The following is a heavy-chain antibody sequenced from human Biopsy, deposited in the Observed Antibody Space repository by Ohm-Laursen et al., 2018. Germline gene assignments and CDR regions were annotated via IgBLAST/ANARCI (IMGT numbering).Heavy chain of an antibody. CDR3: ARLEWRDTFFDF. Sequence: PSHTLSLTCAVSGYSIKSGYNWGWIRQPPGKGMEWIGNIYHSGSTYYNPSLKSRVTISVEKSKNQFSLKLSSVTAADTAVYYCARLEWRDTFFDFWGQGRLVTVSS. V-gene: IGHV4-38-2*01. CDR2: IYHSGST. D-gene: IGHD3-3*01. J-gene: IGHJ4*02. CDR1: GYSIKSGYN.